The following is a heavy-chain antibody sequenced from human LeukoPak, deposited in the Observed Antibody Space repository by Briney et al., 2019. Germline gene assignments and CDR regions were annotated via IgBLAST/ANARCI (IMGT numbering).Heavy chain of an antibody. CDR1: GFTFSSYG. D-gene: IGHD2-15*01. CDR3: AGGLRIYRHAFDI. V-gene: IGHV3-33*01. Sequence: GGSLRLSCAASGFTFSSYGMHWVRQAPGKGLEWVAVIWYDGSNKYYADSVKGRFTISRDNSKNTLYLQMNSLRAEDTAVYYCAGGLRIYRHAFDIWGQGTMVTVSS. CDR2: IWYDGSNK. J-gene: IGHJ3*02.